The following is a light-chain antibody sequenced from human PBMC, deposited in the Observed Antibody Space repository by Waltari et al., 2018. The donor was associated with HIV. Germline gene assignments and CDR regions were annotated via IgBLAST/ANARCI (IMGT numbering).Light chain of an antibody. Sequence: SYGLTQPPSVSVSPGQTATITCSGDALPKQYAYWYQQKPGQAPVLVIYKDSERPAGITERFSGASSATTVTLTISGVQAADEADYYCQSSDISGNYWVFGGGTKLTVL. CDR3: QSSDISGNYWV. V-gene: IGLV3-25*03. J-gene: IGLJ3*02. CDR2: KDS. CDR1: ALPKQY.